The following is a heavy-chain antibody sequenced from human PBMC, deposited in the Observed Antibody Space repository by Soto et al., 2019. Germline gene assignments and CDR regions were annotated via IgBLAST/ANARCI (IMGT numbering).Heavy chain of an antibody. J-gene: IGHJ6*02. V-gene: IGHV1-69*13. CDR1: GGTFSSYA. D-gene: IGHD5-18*01. CDR2: IIPIFGTA. CDR3: ARAGSGYSYGRTPYYYYGMDV. Sequence: ASVKVSCKASGGTFSSYAISWVRQAPGQGLEWMGGIIPIFGTANYAQKFQGRVTITADESTSTAYMELSSLRSEDTAVYYCARAGSGYSYGRTPYYYYGMDVWAKGPRSPSP.